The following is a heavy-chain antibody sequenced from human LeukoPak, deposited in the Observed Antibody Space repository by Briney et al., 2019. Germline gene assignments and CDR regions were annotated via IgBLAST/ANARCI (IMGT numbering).Heavy chain of an antibody. CDR3: AAYAGGRIDY. CDR1: GFTFTSSA. D-gene: IGHD4-23*01. V-gene: IGHV1-58*01. J-gene: IGHJ4*02. CDR2: IVVGSGNT. Sequence: SVNASCKASGFTFTSSAVQWVRQARGQRLEWIGWIVVGSGNTNYAQKFQERVTITRDMSTSTAYMELSSLRSEDTAVYYRAAYAGGRIDYWGQGTLVTVSS.